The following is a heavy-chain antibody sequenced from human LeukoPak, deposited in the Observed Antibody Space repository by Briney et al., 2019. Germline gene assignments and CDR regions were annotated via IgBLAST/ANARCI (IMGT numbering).Heavy chain of an antibody. CDR1: GGSFSGYY. J-gene: IGHJ2*01. CDR2: VNHGGGA. V-gene: IGHV4-34*01. CDR3: ARANAVTTVLFDL. D-gene: IGHD4-17*01. Sequence: SETLSLTCAVYGGSFSGYYWSWIRQPPGKGLEWLGEVNHGGGANYNPSLKSRVTMSVDTSKNHFFLELSSVTAADTAIYYCARANAVTTVLFDLWGRGTLVTVSS.